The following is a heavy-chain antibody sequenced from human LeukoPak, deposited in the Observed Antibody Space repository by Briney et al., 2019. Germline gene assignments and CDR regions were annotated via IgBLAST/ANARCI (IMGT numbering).Heavy chain of an antibody. J-gene: IGHJ4*02. CDR1: GFTFSDYY. Sequence: PGGSLRLSCAVSGFTFSDYYMDWVRQAPGKGLEWVGRIRNKANSYATAYAASVKGRFTISRDDSKNTAYLQMNSLKTEDTAVYYCTRPRYCSGGSCYEFDYWGQGTLVTVSS. V-gene: IGHV3-73*01. CDR3: TRPRYCSGGSCYEFDY. CDR2: IRNKANSYAT. D-gene: IGHD2-15*01.